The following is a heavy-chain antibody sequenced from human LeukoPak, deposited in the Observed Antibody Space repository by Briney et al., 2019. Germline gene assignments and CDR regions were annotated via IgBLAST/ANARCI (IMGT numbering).Heavy chain of an antibody. V-gene: IGHV3-23*01. CDR2: ISGSGGST. CDR3: ARAAMIVVFSIGDAFDI. CDR1: GFTFSSYA. J-gene: IGHJ3*02. D-gene: IGHD3-22*01. Sequence: PGGSLRLTCAASGFTFSSYAMSWVRQAPGKGLEWVSAISGSGGSTYYADSVRGRFTISRDNSKNTLYLQMNSLRAEDTAVYYCARAAMIVVFSIGDAFDIWGQGTMVTVSS.